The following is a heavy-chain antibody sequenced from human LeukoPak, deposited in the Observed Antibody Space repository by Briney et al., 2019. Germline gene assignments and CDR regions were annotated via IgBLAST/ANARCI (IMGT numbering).Heavy chain of an antibody. CDR2: IYPADSDA. CDR1: GYSFTTNW. CDR3: ATRRDAYTIDY. V-gene: IGHV5-51*01. D-gene: IGHD5-24*01. Sequence: GESLKISCRGSGYSFTTNWIGWVRQMPGKGLEWVGIIYPADSDARYSPSFRGHVTISADKSISTAYLQWSSLKASDTALYFCATRRDAYTIDYWGQGILTTVSS. J-gene: IGHJ4*02.